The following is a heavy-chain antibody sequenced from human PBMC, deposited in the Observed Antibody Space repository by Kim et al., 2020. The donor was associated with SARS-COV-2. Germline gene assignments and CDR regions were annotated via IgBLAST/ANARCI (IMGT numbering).Heavy chain of an antibody. Sequence: GGSLRLSCTASGFTFNTYWITWVRQAPGKGLEWVANIRHDASEKYYVDSVKGRFTISRDNAKNSVYLQMNPLRAEDTAIYYCARSSSRFQYHGMEVWGQGTTLTVS. D-gene: IGHD6-13*01. V-gene: IGHV3-7*03. J-gene: IGHJ6*02. CDR3: ARSSSRFQYHGMEV. CDR1: GFTFNTYW. CDR2: IRHDASEK.